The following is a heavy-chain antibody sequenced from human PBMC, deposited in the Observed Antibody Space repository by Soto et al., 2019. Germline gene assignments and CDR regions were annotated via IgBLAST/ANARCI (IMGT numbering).Heavy chain of an antibody. D-gene: IGHD3-3*01. V-gene: IGHV4-38-2*01. CDR3: ARVTIFEYWFDP. J-gene: IGHJ5*02. Sequence: SETLSLTCAVSSYSISGGFYCAGIRQPPGKGLEWIGNIYHSGSAHYNPSLKSRVTMSVDTSKNNFSLRLTSVTAADTAVYYCARVTIFEYWFDPWGHGILVTVSS. CDR1: SYSISGGFY. CDR2: IYHSGSA.